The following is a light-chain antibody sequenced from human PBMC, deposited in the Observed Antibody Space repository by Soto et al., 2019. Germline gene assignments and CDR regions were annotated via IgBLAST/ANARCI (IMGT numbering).Light chain of an antibody. CDR2: RNN. V-gene: IGLV1-47*01. CDR3: AAWDDSLSGLHV. Sequence: QSVLTQPPSASGTPGQRVTISCSGSSSNIGSNYVYWYQQLPGTAPKLLIYRNNQRPSVVPDRLSGSKSGTSASLAISGLRSEDEADYYCAAWDDSLSGLHVFGTGTKLTVL. J-gene: IGLJ1*01. CDR1: SSNIGSNY.